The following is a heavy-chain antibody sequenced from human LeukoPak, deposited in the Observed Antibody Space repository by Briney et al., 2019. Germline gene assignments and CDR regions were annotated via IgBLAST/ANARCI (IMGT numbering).Heavy chain of an antibody. D-gene: IGHD5-24*01. Sequence: PSETLSLTCGVSGGSFSGYDWSWVRQPPGKGLEWIGEINDGGDTNYNPSLKSRVTMSVDTSKNQFSLKLRSVTAADTAVYYCARGLGWKVATMGLFFVDVWGEGTTVTVSS. V-gene: IGHV4-34*01. CDR3: ARGLGWKVATMGLFFVDV. CDR2: INDGGDT. CDR1: GGSFSGYD. J-gene: IGHJ6*04.